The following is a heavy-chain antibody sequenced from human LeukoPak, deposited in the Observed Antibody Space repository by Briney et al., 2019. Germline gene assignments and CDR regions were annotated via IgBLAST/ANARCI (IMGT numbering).Heavy chain of an antibody. J-gene: IGHJ6*03. CDR2: IIPIFGTA. D-gene: IGHD3-3*01. CDR3: ARALGFLEWFHYYYMDV. CDR1: GGTFSSYA. Sequence: EASVKVSCKASGGTFSSYAISWVRQAPGQGLEWMGGIIPIFGTANYAQKFQGRVTITADKSTSTAYMELSSLRSEDTAVYYCARALGFLEWFHYYYMDVWGKGTTVTVSS. V-gene: IGHV1-69*06.